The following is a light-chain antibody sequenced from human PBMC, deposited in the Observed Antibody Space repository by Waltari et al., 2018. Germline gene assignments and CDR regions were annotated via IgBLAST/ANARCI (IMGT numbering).Light chain of an antibody. CDR2: DAS. Sequence: EIVLPQSPGTLSLSPWERATLSCRASQSVGKFLALYQQKPGQAPRLLIYDASIRATGIPDRFSGSGSGTDFSLTISRLEPEDFALYYCQHYVRLPVSFGQGTKVGIK. CDR3: QHYVRLPVS. CDR1: QSVGKF. J-gene: IGKJ1*01. V-gene: IGKV3-20*01.